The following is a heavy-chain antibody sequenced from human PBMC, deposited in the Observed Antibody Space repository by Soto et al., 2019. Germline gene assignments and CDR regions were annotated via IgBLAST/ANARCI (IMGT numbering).Heavy chain of an antibody. V-gene: IGHV3-30-3*01. CDR1: GFTFSSYA. CDR2: ISDDGSNK. J-gene: IGHJ6*02. D-gene: IGHD5-18*01. CDR3: ARDRRGGYSDGTTTNYYYYGMDV. Sequence: GGSLRLSCAASGFTFSSYAMHWVRQAPGKGLEWVAVISDDGSNKYYADSVKGRFTISRDNSKNTLYLQMNSLRAEDTAVYYCARDRRGGYSDGTTTNYYYYGMDVWGQGTTVTVSS.